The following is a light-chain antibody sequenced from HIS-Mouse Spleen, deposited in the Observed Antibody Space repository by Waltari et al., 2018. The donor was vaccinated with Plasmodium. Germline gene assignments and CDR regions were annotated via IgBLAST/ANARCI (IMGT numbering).Light chain of an antibody. CDR2: EGS. V-gene: IGLV2-23*01. J-gene: IGLJ3*02. CDR3: CSYAGSSTWV. CDR1: SSDVGSYNL. Sequence: QSALTQPASVSGSPGQSITISCTGTSSDVGSYNLVSWYQQNPGKATKFMISEGSKRPSGVSNRFSGSKSGNTASLTISGLQAEDEADYYCCSYAGSSTWVFGGGTKLTVL.